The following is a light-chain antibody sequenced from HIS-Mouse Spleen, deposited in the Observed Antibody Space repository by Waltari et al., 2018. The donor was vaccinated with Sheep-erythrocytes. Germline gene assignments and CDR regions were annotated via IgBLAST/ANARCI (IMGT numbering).Light chain of an antibody. J-gene: IGLJ1*01. CDR2: DVS. CDR3: CSYAGSYNHV. V-gene: IGLV2-11*01. CDR1: SSDVGGYNY. Sequence: QSALTQPRSVSGSPGQSVTISCTGTSSDVGGYNYLSWYQQHPGKAPKLMFYDVSKRPSGVPDRFSGSKSGNTASLTISGLQAEDEADYYCCSYAGSYNHVFATGTKVTVL.